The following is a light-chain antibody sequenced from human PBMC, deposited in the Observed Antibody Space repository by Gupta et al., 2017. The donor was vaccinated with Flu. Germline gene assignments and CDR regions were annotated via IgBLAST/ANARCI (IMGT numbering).Light chain of an antibody. CDR1: QDISSW. CDR3: QQGNSFPIT. CDR2: TAS. Sequence: DIQITQSPSSVSASVGDRVTITCRASQDISSWLAWYQQKPGTAPKLLIHTASSLQSGVPSRFSGSGSGTDFTLTISSLQPEDFATYYCQQGNSFPITFGGGTKVEIK. J-gene: IGKJ4*01. V-gene: IGKV1-12*01.